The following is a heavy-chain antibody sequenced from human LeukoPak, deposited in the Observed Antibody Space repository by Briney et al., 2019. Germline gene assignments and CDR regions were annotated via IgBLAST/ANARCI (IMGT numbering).Heavy chain of an antibody. CDR3: ARDDGDV. CDR2: INEDGSGK. CDR1: GFTFSNYW. V-gene: IGHV3-7*01. Sequence: GGSLRLSCVSSGFTFSNYWMKWVRQAPGKGLEWVASINEDGSGKFSVGSVKDRITISRDNTRNSLDLQINSLTVEDTATYYCARDDGDVWGTGTTVTVSS. J-gene: IGHJ6*04.